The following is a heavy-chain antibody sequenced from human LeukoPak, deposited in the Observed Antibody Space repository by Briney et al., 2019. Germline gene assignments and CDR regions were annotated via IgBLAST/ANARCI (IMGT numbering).Heavy chain of an antibody. CDR3: AKASAMIVVVGKHFDY. J-gene: IGHJ4*02. D-gene: IGHD3-22*01. Sequence: GGSLRLSRAASGFTFSSYSMNWVRQAPGKGLEWVSSISSSSSYIYYADSVKGRFTISRDNAKNSLYLQMNSLRAEDTAVYYCAKASAMIVVVGKHFDYWGQGTLVTVSS. CDR2: ISSSSSYI. CDR1: GFTFSSYS. V-gene: IGHV3-21*01.